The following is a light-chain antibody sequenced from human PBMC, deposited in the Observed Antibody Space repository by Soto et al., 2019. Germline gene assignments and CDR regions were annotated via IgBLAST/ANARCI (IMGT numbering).Light chain of an antibody. V-gene: IGKV3-15*01. J-gene: IGKJ4*01. CDR1: QSVSSN. CDR3: QQYNNWPQVT. CDR2: GAS. Sequence: EIVMTQSPATLSVSPGERATLSCRASQSVSSNLAGYQQKPGQAPRLLIYGASTRATGIPARFSGSGSGTEFTLTISSLQSEDFAVYYCQQYNNWPQVTFGGGTKVEIK.